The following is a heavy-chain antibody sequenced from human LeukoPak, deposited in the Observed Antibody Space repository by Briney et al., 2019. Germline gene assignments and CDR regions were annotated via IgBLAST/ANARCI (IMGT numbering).Heavy chain of an antibody. D-gene: IGHD3-22*01. CDR1: GFTFSSNW. V-gene: IGHV3-23*01. Sequence: GGSLRLSCAASGFTFSSNWMHWVRQAPGKGLEWVSTITTSDGNTYYADSVKGRFTVSRDNSKNTLFLQMNSLRAEDTAVYYCASSGYYLGDFDIWGQGTMVTVSS. CDR2: ITTSDGNT. CDR3: ASSGYYLGDFDI. J-gene: IGHJ3*02.